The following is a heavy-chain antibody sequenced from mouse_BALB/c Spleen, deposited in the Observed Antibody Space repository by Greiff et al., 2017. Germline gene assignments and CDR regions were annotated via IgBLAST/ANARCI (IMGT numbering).Heavy chain of an antibody. V-gene: IGHV5-12-2*01. Sequence: DVKLVESGGGLVQPGGSLKLSCAVSGFTFSSYTMSWVRQTPQKRLEWVAYNSNGGGSTYYPDTVKGRFTISRDNAKNTLYLQMSSLKSEDTAMYYCARQSTTDTRDDWGQGTTLTVAS. J-gene: IGHJ2*01. CDR1: GFTFSSYT. D-gene: IGHD1-2*01. CDR2: NSNGGGST. CDR3: ARQSTTDTRDD.